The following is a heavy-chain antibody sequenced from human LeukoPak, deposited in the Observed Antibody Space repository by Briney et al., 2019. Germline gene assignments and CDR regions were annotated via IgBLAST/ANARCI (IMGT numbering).Heavy chain of an antibody. CDR3: ARGYSSSWLDY. CDR1: GYTFTAFY. V-gene: IGHV1-2*06. J-gene: IGHJ4*02. Sequence: ASVKVSCKASGYTFTAFYMHWVRQAPGQGLEWMGRINPNSGGTKYAQKFQGKVTMTTDTSINTAYLELSRLRSDDTAVYYCARGYSSSWLDYWGQGTLVTVSS. CDR2: INPNSGGT. D-gene: IGHD6-13*01.